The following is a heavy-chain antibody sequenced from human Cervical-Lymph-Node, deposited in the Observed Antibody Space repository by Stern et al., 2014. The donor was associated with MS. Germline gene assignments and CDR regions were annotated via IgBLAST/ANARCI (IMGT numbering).Heavy chain of an antibody. V-gene: IGHV1-69*01. D-gene: IGHD3-10*01. CDR3: ARGPRSQSGGSSWFDP. J-gene: IGHJ5*02. CDR1: GGTFSNYA. Sequence: GGTFSNYAISWVRQAPGQGLEWMGGIIPMFGTTNYAQKFQGRVTITADESTSTAYMELSSLRSEDTAIYYCARGPRSQSGGSSWFDPWGQGTLVTVSS. CDR2: IIPMFGTT.